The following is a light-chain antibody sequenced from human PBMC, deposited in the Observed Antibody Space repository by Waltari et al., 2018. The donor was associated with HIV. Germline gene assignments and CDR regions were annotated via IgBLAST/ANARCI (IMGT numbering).Light chain of an antibody. J-gene: IGKJ4*01. CDR1: QSVLYSSNNKNY. V-gene: IGKV4-1*01. Sequence: DIVMTQSPDSLAVSLGERATINCKSSQSVLYSSNNKNYLAWYQQKPGQPPELLIYWASTRESGVPDRFSVSGSATDFTLTISSLQAEDVAVYYCQQYYSTPLTFGGGTQVEIK. CDR3: QQYYSTPLT. CDR2: WAS.